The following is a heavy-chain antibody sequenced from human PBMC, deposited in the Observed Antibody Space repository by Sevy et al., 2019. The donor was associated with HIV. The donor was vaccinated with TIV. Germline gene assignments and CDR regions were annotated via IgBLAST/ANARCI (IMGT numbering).Heavy chain of an antibody. V-gene: IGHV3-48*03. CDR3: VRERGITMVRGANWFDP. CDR1: GFTFSSYD. CDR2: ISAGGTTI. Sequence: GGSLRLSCAASGFTFSSYDMNWVRQAPGKGLEWVSYISAGGTTIYYADSLKGRFTISRDNAKNSLYLQMNSLRAEDTAVYYCVRERGITMVRGANWFDPWGQGTLVTVSS. J-gene: IGHJ5*02. D-gene: IGHD3-10*01.